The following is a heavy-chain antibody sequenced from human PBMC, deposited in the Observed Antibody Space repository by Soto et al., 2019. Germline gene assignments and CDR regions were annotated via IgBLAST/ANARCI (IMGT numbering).Heavy chain of an antibody. J-gene: IGHJ4*02. V-gene: IGHV4-4*02. Sequence: PSETLSLTCAVSGASVSSTYWWSWVRQPPGKGPEWIGEINHRGSANCNPSLRSRVTMSVDISKSQFSLRLTSVTAADTAVYYCARYNAASGTYYFDYWGQGALVT. CDR2: INHRGSA. CDR3: ARYNAASGTYYFDY. CDR1: GASVSSTYW. D-gene: IGHD6-13*01.